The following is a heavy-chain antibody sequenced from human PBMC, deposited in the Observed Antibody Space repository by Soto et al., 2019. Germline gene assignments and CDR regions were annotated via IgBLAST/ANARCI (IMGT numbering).Heavy chain of an antibody. Sequence: LSLTCAVSGGSISSGGFYWSWIRQHPGKGLEWIGYINYSGSTYYNPSLKSRVTISVDTSKNQFSLKLTSVTAADTAVYYCARDPRGVASTFYYGLDFWGQGTTVTVSS. V-gene: IGHV4-31*11. CDR1: GGSISSGGFY. CDR2: INYSGST. J-gene: IGHJ6*02. D-gene: IGHD3-3*01. CDR3: ARDPRGVASTFYYGLDF.